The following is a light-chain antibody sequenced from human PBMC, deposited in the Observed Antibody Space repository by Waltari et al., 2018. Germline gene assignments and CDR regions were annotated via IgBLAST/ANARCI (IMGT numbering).Light chain of an antibody. J-gene: IGLJ3*02. Sequence: QTVVTQEPSFSVSPGGTVTLSCGLSSGSVSTNHYPSWYQQTPGQAPRTRNYSTNIRSSGVPDRFSGSILANKAALTITGAQADDECDYYCVLYMGSAIWVFGGGTKLTVL. CDR1: SGSVSTNHY. CDR3: VLYMGSAIWV. V-gene: IGLV8-61*01. CDR2: STN.